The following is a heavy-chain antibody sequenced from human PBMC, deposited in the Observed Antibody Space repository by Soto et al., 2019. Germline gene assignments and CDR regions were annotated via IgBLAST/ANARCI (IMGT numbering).Heavy chain of an antibody. CDR3: ARDPGTTKSPDDY. J-gene: IGHJ4*02. CDR1: GYTFTSYG. CDR2: ISAYLGKA. Sequence: GASVKVSCKASGYTFTSYGISWVRQAPGQGLEWMGRISAYLGKANYAQKFQGRVTITTDKSTSTAYMELSSLRSEDTAVYYCARDPGTTKSPDDYWGQGTLVTVSS. D-gene: IGHD1-7*01. V-gene: IGHV1-18*01.